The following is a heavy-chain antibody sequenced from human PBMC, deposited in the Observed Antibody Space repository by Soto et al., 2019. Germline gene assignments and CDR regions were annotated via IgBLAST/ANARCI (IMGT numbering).Heavy chain of an antibody. V-gene: IGHV3-21*01. CDR2: ISSTGALM. Sequence: PVGSLRLSCAASGFIFSQYSMNWVRQAPGKGLEWVSSISSTGALMYYADSVKGRFTISRDDADNSLYLQMNSLRVEDTAVYYCARDRLARGIPVAGRIDYWGQGALVTVSS. CDR1: GFIFSQYS. D-gene: IGHD6-19*01. J-gene: IGHJ4*02. CDR3: ARDRLARGIPVAGRIDY.